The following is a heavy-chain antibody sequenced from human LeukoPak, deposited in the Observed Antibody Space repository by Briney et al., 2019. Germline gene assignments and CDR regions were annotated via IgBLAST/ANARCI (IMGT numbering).Heavy chain of an antibody. J-gene: IGHJ4*02. Sequence: GESLKISCKGSGYSFTSYWIGWVRQMPGKGLEWMGIIYPGDSDTRYSPSFQGQVTISADKSISTAYLQWSSLKASDTAMYYCARPAVAGTPLPYFDYWGQGTLVTVSS. CDR3: ARPAVAGTPLPYFDY. CDR2: IYPGDSDT. CDR1: GYSFTSYW. D-gene: IGHD6-19*01. V-gene: IGHV5-51*01.